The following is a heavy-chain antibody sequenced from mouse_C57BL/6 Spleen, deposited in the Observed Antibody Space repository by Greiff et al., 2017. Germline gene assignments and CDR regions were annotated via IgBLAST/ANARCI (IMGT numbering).Heavy chain of an antibody. V-gene: IGHV1-82*01. Sequence: VQLQQSGPELVKPGASVKISCKASGYAFSSSWMNWVKQRPGKGLEWIGRIYPGDGDTNYNGKFKGKATLTADKSYSTAYMQLSSLTSEDSAVYFCARNFDYWGQGTTLTVSS. CDR3: ARNFDY. J-gene: IGHJ2*01. CDR2: IYPGDGDT. CDR1: GYAFSSSW.